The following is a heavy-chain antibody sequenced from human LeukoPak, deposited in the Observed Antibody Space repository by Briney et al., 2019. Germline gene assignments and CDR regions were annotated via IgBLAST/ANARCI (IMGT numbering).Heavy chain of an antibody. D-gene: IGHD3/OR15-3a*01. V-gene: IGHV3-30-3*01. CDR2: ISYDGSNK. CDR3: ARDWTGSIDY. Sequence: GRSLRLSCAASGFTFSSYAMHWVRQAPGKGLEWMAVISYDGSNKYYADSVKGRFTISRDNSKNTLYLQMTSLRAEDTAVYYCARDWTGSIDYWGQGTLVTVSS. CDR1: GFTFSSYA. J-gene: IGHJ4*02.